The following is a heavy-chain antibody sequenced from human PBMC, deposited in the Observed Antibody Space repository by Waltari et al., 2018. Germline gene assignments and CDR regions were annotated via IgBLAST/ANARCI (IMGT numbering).Heavy chain of an antibody. CDR2: NNWNGDNI. D-gene: IGHD3-10*01. J-gene: IGHJ4*02. CDR3: ASLGVRGDRIEY. V-gene: IGHV3-9*01. CDR1: GSTLNDRD. Sequence: EVQVVQSGGGLVQPGRSLRLSCAASGSTLNDRDTHWVRQAPGKGLGWVQGNNWNGDNIAHAESVKGRFTIYRDNSKNSLYLQMNSLRVEDSALYYCASLGVRGDRIEYWGQGTLVTVSS.